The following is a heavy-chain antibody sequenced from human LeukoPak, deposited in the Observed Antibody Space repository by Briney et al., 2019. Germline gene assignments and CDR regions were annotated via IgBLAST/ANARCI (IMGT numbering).Heavy chain of an antibody. CDR2: IHNNGDI. J-gene: IGHJ4*02. CDR3: GRWGYFDSGNYFVVDY. V-gene: IGHV4-59*01. CDR1: GDSIRSYY. Sequence: SETLSLTCIVSGDSIRSYYWNWIRQAPGKALEWIGHIHNNGDIAYNFSLKSRVTISMDTSKNQFSLKLSSVTAADTAVYYCGRWGYFDSGNYFVVDYWGQGAVVTVSS. D-gene: IGHD3-22*01.